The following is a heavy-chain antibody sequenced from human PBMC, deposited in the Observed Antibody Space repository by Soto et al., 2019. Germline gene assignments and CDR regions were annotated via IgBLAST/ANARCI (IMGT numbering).Heavy chain of an antibody. V-gene: IGHV3-53*04. J-gene: IGHJ6*02. CDR1: GFTVSSNY. CDR3: AREPEVGPRTIAYGMDV. CDR2: IYSGGST. D-gene: IGHD2-15*01. Sequence: PGGSLRLSCAASGFTVSSNYMSWVRQAPGKGLEWVSVIYSGGSTYYADSVKGRFTISRHNSKNTLYLQMNSLRAEDTAVYYCAREPEVGPRTIAYGMDVWGQGTTVTVSS.